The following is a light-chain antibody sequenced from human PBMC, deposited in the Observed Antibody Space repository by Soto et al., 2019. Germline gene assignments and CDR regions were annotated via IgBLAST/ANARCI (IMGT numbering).Light chain of an antibody. CDR3: SSYTTSNTRQIV. Sequence: QSVLTQPASVSGSPGQSITISCTGTSSDVGGYNYVSWYQQHPGKAPKFMIYDVSNRPSGVSNRFSGSKSDNTASLTISGLQAEDEADYYCSSYTTSNTRQIVVGTGTKLTVL. CDR1: SSDVGGYNY. V-gene: IGLV2-14*01. J-gene: IGLJ1*01. CDR2: DVS.